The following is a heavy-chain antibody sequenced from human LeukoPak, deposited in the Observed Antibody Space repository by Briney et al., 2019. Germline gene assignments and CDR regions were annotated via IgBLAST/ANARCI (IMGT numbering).Heavy chain of an antibody. D-gene: IGHD2-8*01. CDR3: ASMYHPQDRGDY. CDR2: IYYSGST. V-gene: IGHV4-39*07. J-gene: IGHJ4*02. CDR1: GGSISSSSYY. Sequence: SETLSLTCTVSGGSISSSSYYWGWIRQPPGKGLEWIGSIYYSGSTYYNPSLKSRVTISVDTSKNQFSLKLSSVTAADTAVYYCASMYHPQDRGDYWGQGTLVTVSS.